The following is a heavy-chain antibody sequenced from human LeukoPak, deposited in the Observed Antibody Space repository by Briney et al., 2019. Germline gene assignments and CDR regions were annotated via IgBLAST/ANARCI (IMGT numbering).Heavy chain of an antibody. CDR1: GFTFSTYA. V-gene: IGHV3-23*01. J-gene: IGHJ6*02. CDR2: ICGSGGCT. CDR3: ARDAVDTANAV. D-gene: IGHD5-18*01. Sequence: GGSLRLSCAVSGFTFSTYAMSWVRQAPGRGLEWVSGICGSGGCTYYADSVKGRFTISRDNAKNTLYLQMNSLRAEDTAVYYCARDAVDTANAVWGQGTTVTVSS.